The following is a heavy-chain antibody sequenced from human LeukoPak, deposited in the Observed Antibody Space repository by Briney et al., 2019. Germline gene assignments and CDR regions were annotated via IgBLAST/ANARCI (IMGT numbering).Heavy chain of an antibody. CDR2: IYSGGST. D-gene: IGHD3-22*01. CDR3: ARDLHYYDSSGGY. CDR1: GFTVSSNY. V-gene: IGHV3-66*01. Sequence: PGGSLRLSCAASGFTVSSNYMSWVRQAPGKGLEWVSVIYSGGSTYYADSVKGRFTISRDNSKNTLYLQMNSLRAEDTAVYYCARDLHYYDSSGGYWGQGTLVTVSS. J-gene: IGHJ4*02.